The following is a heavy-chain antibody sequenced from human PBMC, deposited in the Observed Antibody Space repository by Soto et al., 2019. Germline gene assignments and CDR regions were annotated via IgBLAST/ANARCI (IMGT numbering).Heavy chain of an antibody. D-gene: IGHD3-9*01. CDR3: ARGGMDDILTDRTGCVAFDI. CDR2: INPNSGGT. V-gene: IGHV1-2*02. J-gene: IGHJ3*02. CDR1: GYTFTGYY. Sequence: QVQLVQSGAEVKKPGASVKVSCKASGYTFTGYYMHWVRQAPGQGLEWMGWINPNSGGTNYAQKFQGRVTRTRDTSISSAYMELSRLRSDDTAVYYCARGGMDDILTDRTGCVAFDIWGQGTMVTVSS.